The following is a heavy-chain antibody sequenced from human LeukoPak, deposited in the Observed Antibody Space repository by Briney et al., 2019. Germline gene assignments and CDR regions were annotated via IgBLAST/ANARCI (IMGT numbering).Heavy chain of an antibody. CDR1: GYTFTGYY. D-gene: IGHD1-26*01. Sequence: ASVKVSCKASGYTFTGYYMHWVRQAPGQGVEWMGWINPNSGGTNYAQKFQGRVTMTRDTSISTAYMELSRLRSDDTAVYYCARGGGGATTDFDYWGQGTLVTVSS. CDR3: ARGGGGATTDFDY. CDR2: INPNSGGT. V-gene: IGHV1-2*02. J-gene: IGHJ4*02.